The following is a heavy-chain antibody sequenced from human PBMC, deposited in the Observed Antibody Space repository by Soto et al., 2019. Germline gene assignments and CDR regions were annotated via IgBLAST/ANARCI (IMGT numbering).Heavy chain of an antibody. CDR1: GGTFSSYA. V-gene: IGHV1-69*13. D-gene: IGHD3-9*01. J-gene: IGHJ5*02. Sequence: GXSVKFSGKASGGTFSSYAITWVRQAPGQGLEWMGVIIPIFGAANYAQKFQGRVTITADESTSTAYMELSSLRSEDTAVYYCARVDYDILTPAGGFDPWGQGTLVTVSS. CDR2: IIPIFGAA. CDR3: ARVDYDILTPAGGFDP.